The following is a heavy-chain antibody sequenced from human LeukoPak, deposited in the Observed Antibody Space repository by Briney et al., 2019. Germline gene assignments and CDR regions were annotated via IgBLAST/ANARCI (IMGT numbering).Heavy chain of an antibody. CDR2: IYWDDNE. J-gene: IGHJ4*02. CDR3: VHRDSKANFYGFAY. CDR1: GFSLSTNGVG. Sequence: SGPTQVKPTQTLTLTCTFSGFSLSTNGVGVGWIRQPPGKALDWLALIYWDDNERYSPSLMGRLTITKDTSKNQVVLTMTNMDPVDTATYYCVHRDSKANFYGFAYWGQGTLVTVSS. V-gene: IGHV2-5*02. D-gene: IGHD4-17*01.